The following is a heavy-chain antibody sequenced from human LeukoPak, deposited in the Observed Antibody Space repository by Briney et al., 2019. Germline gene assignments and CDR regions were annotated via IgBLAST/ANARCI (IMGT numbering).Heavy chain of an antibody. J-gene: IGHJ6*02. Sequence: SVKVSCKVSGYTLTELSMRWVRQAPGKGLEWMGGFDPEDGETIYAQKFQGRVTMTEDTSTDTAYMELSSLRSEDTAVYYCATVGYCSSTSCSDYYGMDVWGQGTTVTVSS. CDR2: FDPEDGET. V-gene: IGHV1-24*01. CDR3: ATVGYCSSTSCSDYYGMDV. CDR1: GYTLTELS. D-gene: IGHD2-2*01.